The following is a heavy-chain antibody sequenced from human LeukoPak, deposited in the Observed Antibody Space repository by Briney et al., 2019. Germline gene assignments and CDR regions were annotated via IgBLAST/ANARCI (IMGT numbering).Heavy chain of an antibody. D-gene: IGHD5-12*01. CDR2: INPNSGGT. Sequence: ASVKVSCKASGYTFTSYDINWVRQATGQGLEWMGWINPNSGGTNYAQKFQGRVTMTRDTSISTAYMELSRLRSDDTAVYYCARGGTSKVIVATSMVDYWGQGTLVTVSS. V-gene: IGHV1-2*02. CDR1: GYTFTSYD. CDR3: ARGGTSKVIVATSMVDY. J-gene: IGHJ4*02.